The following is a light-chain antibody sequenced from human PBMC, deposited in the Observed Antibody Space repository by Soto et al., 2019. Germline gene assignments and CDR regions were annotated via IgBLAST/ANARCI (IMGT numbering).Light chain of an antibody. CDR2: SNY. J-gene: IGLJ1*01. CDR3: AAWDDILNGYV. V-gene: IGLV1-44*01. Sequence: QSVQTQPPSASGTPGQRVTISCSGSSSNIESNTVTWYQQLPGTAPKLVIYSNYDRPSGVPDRFSGSTSGTSASLVIRGLQSEDEADYYCAAWDDILNGYVFGGGTKLTVL. CDR1: SSNIESNT.